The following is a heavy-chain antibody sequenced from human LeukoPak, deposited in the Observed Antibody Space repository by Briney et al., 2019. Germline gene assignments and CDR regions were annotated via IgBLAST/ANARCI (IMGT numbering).Heavy chain of an antibody. V-gene: IGHV4-59*08. CDR1: GGSISSYY. J-gene: IGHJ4*02. CDR2: IYYGGST. D-gene: IGHD6-13*01. CDR3: AVSAAGTVDY. Sequence: SETLSLTCTVSGGSISSYYWSWIRQPPGKGLEWLGYIYYGGSTNYNPSLKSRVTISVDTSKDQFSLKLSSVTAADTAVYYCAVSAAGTVDYWGQGTLVTVSS.